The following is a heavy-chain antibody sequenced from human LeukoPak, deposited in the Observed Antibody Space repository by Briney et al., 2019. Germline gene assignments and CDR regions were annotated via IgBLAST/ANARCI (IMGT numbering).Heavy chain of an antibody. Sequence: GASVKVSCKASGYTFTSYDINWVRQATGQGLEWMGWMNPNSGNTGYAQKFQGRVTMTRNTSISTAYMELSSLRSEDTAVYYCARAQPHYDFWSGYLCYYYYYGMDVWGQGTTVTVSS. CDR2: MNPNSGNT. CDR3: ARAQPHYDFWSGYLCYYYYYGMDV. J-gene: IGHJ6*02. D-gene: IGHD3-3*01. CDR1: GYTFTSYD. V-gene: IGHV1-8*01.